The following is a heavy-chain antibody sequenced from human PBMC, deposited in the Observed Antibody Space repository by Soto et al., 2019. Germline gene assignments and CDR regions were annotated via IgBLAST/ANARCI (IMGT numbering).Heavy chain of an antibody. D-gene: IGHD4-17*01. CDR1: GFTVSSNY. CDR2: IYSGGSI. V-gene: IGHV3-66*01. CDR3: ARGGSYGGNSEGEIDY. Sequence: EVQLVESGGGLVQPGGSLSLSCAASGFTVSSNYMSWVRQAPGKGLEWVSVIYSGGSIYYADSVKGRFTISRDNSKNTLYLQMNSLRAEDTAVYYCARGGSYGGNSEGEIDYWGQGTLVTVSS. J-gene: IGHJ4*02.